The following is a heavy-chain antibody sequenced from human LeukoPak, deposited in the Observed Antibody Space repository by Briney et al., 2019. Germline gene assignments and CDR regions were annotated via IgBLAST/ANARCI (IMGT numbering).Heavy chain of an antibody. J-gene: IGHJ4*02. CDR2: IYHSGST. V-gene: IGHV4-4*02. CDR1: GGSISSNNW. Sequence: SETLSLTCAVSGGSISSNNWWSWVRQPPGKGPEWIGEIYHSGSTNYNPSLKSRVTISVDKSKKQFSLKLSSVTAADTAVYYCATNSIGYCSGGSCYQVSDYWGQGTLVTVSS. CDR3: ATNSIGYCSGGSCYQVSDY. D-gene: IGHD2-15*01.